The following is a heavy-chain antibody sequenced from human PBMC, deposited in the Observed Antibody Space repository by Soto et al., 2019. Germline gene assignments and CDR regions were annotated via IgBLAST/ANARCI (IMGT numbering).Heavy chain of an antibody. CDR3: ARDLYYDFWSGSSGYYYGMDV. D-gene: IGHD3-3*01. J-gene: IGHJ6*02. V-gene: IGHV1-18*01. CDR1: GYTFTSYG. CDR2: ISAYNGNT. Sequence: ASVKVSCKSSGYTFTSYGISWVRQAPGQGLEWMGWISAYNGNTNYAQKLQGRVTMTTDTSTSTAYMELRSLRSDDTAVYYCARDLYYDFWSGSSGYYYGMDVWGQGTTVTV.